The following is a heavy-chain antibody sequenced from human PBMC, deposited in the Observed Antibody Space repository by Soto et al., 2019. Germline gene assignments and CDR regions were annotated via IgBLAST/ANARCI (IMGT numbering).Heavy chain of an antibody. CDR1: GFTFGTYS. CDR2: ISYDSDTI. V-gene: IGHV3-48*02. Sequence: GGSLRLSCAGPGFTFGTYSMNWVRQAAGKGLEWIAYISYDSDTIQYADSVKGRFTISRDNAKNSPYLQMNSLRDEDTAVYYCARLYYDYVWGQGTTVTVSS. D-gene: IGHD3-3*01. CDR3: ARLYYDYV. J-gene: IGHJ6*02.